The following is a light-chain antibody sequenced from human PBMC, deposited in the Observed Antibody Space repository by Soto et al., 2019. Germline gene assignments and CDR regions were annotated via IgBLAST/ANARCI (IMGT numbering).Light chain of an antibody. CDR2: DVR. J-gene: IGLJ2*01. CDR1: SSDVGAYND. Sequence: QSVLTQPASVSGSPGQSITISCTGTSSDVGAYNDVSWYQQHPGKAPKLMIYDVRNRPSGVSNRFSGSKSGNSASLTISGLQPEVEADYYCSSYTSTSTLFGGGTKLTVL. V-gene: IGLV2-14*01. CDR3: SSYTSTSTL.